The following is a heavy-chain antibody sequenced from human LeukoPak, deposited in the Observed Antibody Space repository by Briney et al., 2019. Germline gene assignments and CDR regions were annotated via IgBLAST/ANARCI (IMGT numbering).Heavy chain of an antibody. V-gene: IGHV3-15*01. J-gene: IGHJ5*02. CDR3: TVHLRNNWFDP. CDR1: GFTFSSYA. Sequence: PGGSLRLSCAASGFTFSSYAMSWVRQAPGKGPEWVGRSKSRADGGAMDYAAPVKGRFTISRDDSKNTLSLQMNSLETEDTAVYYCTVHLRNNWFDPWGQGTLVTVSS. CDR2: SKSRADGGAM.